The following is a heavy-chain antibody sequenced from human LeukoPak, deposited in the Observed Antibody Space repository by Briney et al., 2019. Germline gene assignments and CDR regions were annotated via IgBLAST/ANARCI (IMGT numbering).Heavy chain of an antibody. CDR1: GYTFTGHY. V-gene: IGHV1-2*02. CDR2: INPNSGVT. CDR3: ARGGPNYQDTSGYYHPCDY. Sequence: ASVKVSCKASGYTFTGHYMHWVRQAPGQGLEWMGWINPNSGVTNYAQKFQGRATMTRDTSITTAYMELSSLRSDDTAVYHCARGGPNYQDTSGYYHPCDYWGQGTLVTVSS. J-gene: IGHJ4*02. D-gene: IGHD3-22*01.